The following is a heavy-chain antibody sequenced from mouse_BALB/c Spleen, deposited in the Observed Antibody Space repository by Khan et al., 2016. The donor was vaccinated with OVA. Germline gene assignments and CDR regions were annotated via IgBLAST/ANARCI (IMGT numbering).Heavy chain of an antibody. CDR2: IWGGGST. CDR1: GFSLTDFG. CDR3: ASLYDYGEGFAY. D-gene: IGHD2-4*01. V-gene: IGHV2-2*02. Sequence: VQLQESGPGLVQPSQSLSITCTVSGFSLTDFGVHWVRQSPGRGLEWLGVIWGGGSTDYNAAFISRLSISKDNPKSQVVFKMNSLQANDTAIYYCASLYDYGEGFAYWGQWTLVTVSA. J-gene: IGHJ3*01.